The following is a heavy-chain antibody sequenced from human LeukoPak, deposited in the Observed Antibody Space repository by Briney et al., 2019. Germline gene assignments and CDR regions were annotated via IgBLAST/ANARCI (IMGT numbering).Heavy chain of an antibody. CDR2: IYSGGIT. V-gene: IGHV3-53*05. D-gene: IGHD4-23*01. CDR1: GFTVSSNY. Sequence: GGSLRLSCAASGFTVSSNYMNWVRQAPGKGLQWVSVIYSGGITYYADSVKGRFTISRDNSKNTLYLQMNSLRAEDTAVYYCARDYGGSSPFDYWGQGTLVTVSS. J-gene: IGHJ4*02. CDR3: ARDYGGSSPFDY.